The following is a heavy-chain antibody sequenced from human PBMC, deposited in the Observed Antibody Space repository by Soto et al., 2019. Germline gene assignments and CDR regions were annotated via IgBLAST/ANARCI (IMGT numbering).Heavy chain of an antibody. CDR3: ARDILPSTCSGGSCYSKLDY. D-gene: IGHD2-15*01. V-gene: IGHV4-61*01. J-gene: IGHJ4*02. CDR2: IYYSGST. Sequence: QVQLQESGPGLVKPSETLSLTCTVSGGSVSSGSYYWSWIWQPPGKGLEWIGYIYYSGSTNYNPSLKSRVTISVDTSKNQFSLKLSSVTAADTAVYYCARDILPSTCSGGSCYSKLDYWGQGTLVTVSS. CDR1: GGSVSSGSYY.